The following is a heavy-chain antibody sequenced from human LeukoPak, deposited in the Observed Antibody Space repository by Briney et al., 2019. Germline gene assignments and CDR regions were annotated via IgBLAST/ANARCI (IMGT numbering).Heavy chain of an antibody. CDR1: GGSFSGYY. D-gene: IGHD6-6*01. Sequence: SETLSPTCAVYGGSFSGYYWSWIRQPPGKGLEWIGEINHSGSTNYNPSLKSRVTISVDTSKNQFSLKLSSVTAADTAVYYCARGPGVAAPRLPLTNHEYYMDVWGKGTTVTVSS. J-gene: IGHJ6*03. CDR2: INHSGST. V-gene: IGHV4-34*01. CDR3: ARGPGVAAPRLPLTNHEYYMDV.